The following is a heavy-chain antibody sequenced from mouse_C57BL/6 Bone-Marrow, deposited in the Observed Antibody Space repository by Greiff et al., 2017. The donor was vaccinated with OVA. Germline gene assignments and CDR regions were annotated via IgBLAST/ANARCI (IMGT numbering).Heavy chain of an antibody. CDR3: AIRDWFAY. J-gene: IGHJ3*01. CDR1: GYTFTSYW. CDR2: IHPSDSDT. V-gene: IGHV1-74*01. Sequence: QVQLQQPGAELVKPGASVTVSCKASGYTFTSYWMNWVKQRPGQGLEWLGRIHPSDSDTNYNQKFKGKATLTVDKSSSTAYMQLSSLTAEDSAVYYCAIRDWFAYWGQGTLVTVSA.